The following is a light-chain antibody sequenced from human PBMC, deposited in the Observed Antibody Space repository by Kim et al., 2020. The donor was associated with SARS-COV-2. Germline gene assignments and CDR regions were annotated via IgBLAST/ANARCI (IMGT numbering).Light chain of an antibody. CDR2: GAS. Sequence: SPGQRATRSCRTSQSVSSNYLAWYQQKPGQAPRLLIYGASSRATGIPDRFSGSRSGTDFTLTISRLEPEDSAVYYCQQYDNSRRYTFGQGTKLEI. J-gene: IGKJ2*01. V-gene: IGKV3-20*01. CDR3: QQYDNSRRYT. CDR1: QSVSSNY.